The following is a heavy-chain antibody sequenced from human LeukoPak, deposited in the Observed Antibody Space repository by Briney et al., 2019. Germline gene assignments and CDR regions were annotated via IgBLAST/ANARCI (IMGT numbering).Heavy chain of an antibody. CDR2: ISGSGGST. CDR1: GFTFSSYA. D-gene: IGHD6-19*01. CDR3: AKGGSGWYVSRSGYFDY. Sequence: GGSLRLSCAASGFTFSSYAMGWVRQAPGKGLEWVSSISGSGGSTYYADSVKGRFTISRDNSKNTLYLQMNSLRAEDTAVYYCAKGGSGWYVSRSGYFDYWGQGTLVTVSS. J-gene: IGHJ4*02. V-gene: IGHV3-23*01.